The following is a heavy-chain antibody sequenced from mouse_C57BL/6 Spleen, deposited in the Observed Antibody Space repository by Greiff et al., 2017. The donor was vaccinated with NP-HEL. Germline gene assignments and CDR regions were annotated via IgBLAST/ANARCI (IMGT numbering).Heavy chain of an antibody. V-gene: IGHV1-42*01. J-gene: IGHJ1*03. CDR2: INPSTGGT. CDR1: GYSFTGYY. Sequence: EVQLQQSGPELVKPGASVKISCKASGYSFTGYYMNWVKQSPEKSLEWIGEINPSTGGTTYNQKFKAKATLTVDKSSSTAYMQLKSLTSEDSAVYYCARWGYYGSSYRYWYFDVWGTGTTVTVSS. D-gene: IGHD1-1*01. CDR3: ARWGYYGSSYRYWYFDV.